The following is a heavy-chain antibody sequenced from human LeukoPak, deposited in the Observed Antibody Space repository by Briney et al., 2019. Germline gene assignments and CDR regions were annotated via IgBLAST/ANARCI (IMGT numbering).Heavy chain of an antibody. CDR3: ARLVRGVYAFDI. Sequence: SETLSLTCTVSGGSLSSSSYYWGWLRQPPGKGLEWIGSIYYSGSTYYNPSLKSRVTISVDKSKNQFSLKLSSVTAADTAVYYCARLVRGVYAFDIWGQGTMVTVSS. CDR2: IYYSGST. D-gene: IGHD3-10*01. V-gene: IGHV4-39*07. J-gene: IGHJ3*02. CDR1: GGSLSSSSYY.